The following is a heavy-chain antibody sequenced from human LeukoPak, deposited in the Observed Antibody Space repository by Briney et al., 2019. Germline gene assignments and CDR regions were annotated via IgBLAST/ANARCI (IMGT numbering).Heavy chain of an antibody. CDR1: GYTFTSYG. CDR3: PREGIIRFDY. Sequence: ASVKVSCKASGYTFTSYGISWVRQAPGQGLEWMGWISAYNGNTNYARKFQGRVTMTTDTTTSTAYMQLRTLTSDDTAVYYCPREGIIRFDYWGQGTLVTVSS. V-gene: IGHV1-18*01. CDR2: ISAYNGNT. D-gene: IGHD3-16*01. J-gene: IGHJ4*02.